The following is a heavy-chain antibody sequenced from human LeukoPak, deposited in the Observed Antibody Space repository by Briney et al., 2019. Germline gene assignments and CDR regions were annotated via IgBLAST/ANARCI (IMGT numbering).Heavy chain of an antibody. CDR2: IYSGGST. J-gene: IGHJ4*02. Sequence: GRSLRLSCAASGFTFSSYGMHWVRQAPGKGLEWVSVIYSGGSTYYTDSVKGRFTISRDNSKNTLYLQMNSLRVEDTAVYYCARFNYYDSSGHFDYWGQGTLVTVSS. D-gene: IGHD3-22*01. V-gene: IGHV3-66*01. CDR3: ARFNYYDSSGHFDY. CDR1: GFTFSSYG.